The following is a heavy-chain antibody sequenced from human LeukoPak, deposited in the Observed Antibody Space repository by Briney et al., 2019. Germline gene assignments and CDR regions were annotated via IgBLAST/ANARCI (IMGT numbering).Heavy chain of an antibody. D-gene: IGHD6-13*01. CDR1: GGSFGGYY. V-gene: IGHV4-34*01. J-gene: IGHJ4*02. CDR2: INHSGST. Sequence: SETLSLTCAVYGGSFGGYYWSWIRQPPGKGLEWIGEINHSGSTNYNPSLKSRVTISVDTSKNQFSLKLSSVTAADTAVYYCARRGQQPLDYWGQGTLVTVSS. CDR3: ARRGQQPLDY.